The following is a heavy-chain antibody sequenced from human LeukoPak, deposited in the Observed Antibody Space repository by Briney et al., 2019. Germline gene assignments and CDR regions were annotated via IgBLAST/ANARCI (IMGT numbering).Heavy chain of an antibody. CDR3: ARDDYGDTSAFDI. J-gene: IGHJ3*02. V-gene: IGHV4-39*07. CDR2: ILYSGTT. Sequence: SETLSLTCTVSGGSISGSSSYWGWIRQPPGEGLEWIGNILYSGTTYYNPSLKSRVTISVDTSKNLFSMKLSSVTAADTAVYYCARDDYGDTSAFDIWGQGTMVTVSS. CDR1: GGSISGSSSY. D-gene: IGHD4-17*01.